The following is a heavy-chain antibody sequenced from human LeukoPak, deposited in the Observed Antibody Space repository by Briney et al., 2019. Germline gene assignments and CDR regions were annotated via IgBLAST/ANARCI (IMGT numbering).Heavy chain of an antibody. Sequence: SETLSLTCTVSGGSISSYYWSWIRQSPGKGLEWIGYIYYSGSTNYNPSLKSRVTISVDTSKNQFSLKPSSVTAADTAVYYCAREALDDSSGPLDYWGQGTLVTVSS. V-gene: IGHV4-59*12. D-gene: IGHD3-22*01. CDR1: GGSISSYY. J-gene: IGHJ4*02. CDR2: IYYSGST. CDR3: AREALDDSSGPLDY.